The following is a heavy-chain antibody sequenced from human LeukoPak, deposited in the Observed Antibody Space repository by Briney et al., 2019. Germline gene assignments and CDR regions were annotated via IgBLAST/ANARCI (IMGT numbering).Heavy chain of an antibody. V-gene: IGHV3-21*01. Sequence: GGSLRLSGAASGFTFSSYNMNWVRQAPGKGLEWFSSISSSSSYIYYADSVKGRFTISRDNAKNSLYLQMNSLRAEDTAVYYCARDSRGVVVAATPLDPWGQGTLVTVSS. J-gene: IGHJ5*02. D-gene: IGHD2-15*01. CDR2: ISSSSSYI. CDR3: ARDSRGVVVAATPLDP. CDR1: GFTFSSYN.